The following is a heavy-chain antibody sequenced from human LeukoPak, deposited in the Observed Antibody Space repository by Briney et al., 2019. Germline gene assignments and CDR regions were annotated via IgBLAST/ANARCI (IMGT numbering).Heavy chain of an antibody. CDR2: ISSNSHYI. V-gene: IGHV3-21*04. Sequence: GGSLRLSCVASRFNFDEYSMDWVRQVPGKGLEWVSSISSNSHYIYYADSVKGRFTISRDKFNNTLSLQMNTLRAEDTAVYYCTRGLYYPFDYWGQGTLVTVSS. J-gene: IGHJ4*02. CDR3: TRGLYYPFDY. D-gene: IGHD3-16*01. CDR1: RFNFDEYS.